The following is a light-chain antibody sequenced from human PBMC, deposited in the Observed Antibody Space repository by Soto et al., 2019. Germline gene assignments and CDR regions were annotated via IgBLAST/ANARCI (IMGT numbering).Light chain of an antibody. V-gene: IGKV3-15*01. CDR1: QSVSSN. J-gene: IGKJ4*01. CDR3: QQYNNWPPLT. CDR2: AAS. Sequence: EIVMTQSPATLSVSPREGATLSCRASQSVSSNLAWYQQKPGQAPRLLIYAASTRATGIPARFRGSGSGTEFTLTNTSLQSEDFAVYYCQQYNNWPPLTFGGGTKVDIK.